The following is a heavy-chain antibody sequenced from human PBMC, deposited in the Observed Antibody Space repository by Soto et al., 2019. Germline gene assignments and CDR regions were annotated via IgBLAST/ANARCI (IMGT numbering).Heavy chain of an antibody. Sequence: SETLSLTCTVSGGSISSSSYYWGWIRQPPGKGLEWIGSIYYSGSTYYNPSLKGRVTISVDTSKNQFSLKLSSVTAADTAVYYCAILIGYYYYYMDVWGRGTTVTVSS. J-gene: IGHJ6*03. CDR2: IYYSGST. CDR1: GGSISSSSYY. CDR3: AILIGYYYYYMDV. V-gene: IGHV4-39*01. D-gene: IGHD3-16*02.